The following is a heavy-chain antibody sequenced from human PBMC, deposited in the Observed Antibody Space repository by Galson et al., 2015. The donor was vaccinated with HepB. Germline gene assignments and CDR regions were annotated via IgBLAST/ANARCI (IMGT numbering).Heavy chain of an antibody. CDR1: GFTFSSFT. D-gene: IGHD1-26*01. Sequence: SLRLSCAASGFTFSSFTMNWVRQAPGKKLEWVSYISTTGTNIFYVDSVKGRFAVSRDNAKNSRYLQMSSLRAEDTAIYYCARVVLSGSYWYFDFWGQGTLVTVSS. CDR3: ARVVLSGSYWYFDF. CDR2: ISTTGTNI. J-gene: IGHJ4*02. V-gene: IGHV3-48*01.